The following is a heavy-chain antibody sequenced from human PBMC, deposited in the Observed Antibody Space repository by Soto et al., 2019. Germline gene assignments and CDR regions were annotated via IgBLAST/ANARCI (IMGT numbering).Heavy chain of an antibody. CDR3: ARSVGATTEALYYFDY. Sequence: ASVKVSCKASGYTFTGYYMHWVRQAPGQGLEWMGWINPNSGGTNYAQKFQGWVTMTRDTSVSTAYMELSRLRSDDTAVYYCARSVGATTEALYYFDYWGQGTLVTVSS. J-gene: IGHJ4*02. CDR2: INPNSGGT. V-gene: IGHV1-2*04. CDR1: GYTFTGYY. D-gene: IGHD1-26*01.